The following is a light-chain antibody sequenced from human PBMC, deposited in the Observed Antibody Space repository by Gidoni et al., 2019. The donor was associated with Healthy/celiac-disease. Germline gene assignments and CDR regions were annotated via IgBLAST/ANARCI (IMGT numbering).Light chain of an antibody. Sequence: IVLTQSPATLSLSPGKRATLSCRASQSVSSYLAWYQQKPGQAPRLLIYDASNRATGIPARFSGSGSGTDFTLTISSLEPEDFAVYYCQQRSNWPLLTFGGGTKVEIK. CDR1: QSVSSY. J-gene: IGKJ4*01. CDR3: QQRSNWPLLT. CDR2: DAS. V-gene: IGKV3-11*01.